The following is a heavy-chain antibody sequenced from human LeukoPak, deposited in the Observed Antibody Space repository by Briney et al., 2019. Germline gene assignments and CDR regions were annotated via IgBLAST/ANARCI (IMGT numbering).Heavy chain of an antibody. CDR1: GYTFTSYA. D-gene: IGHD5-18*01. V-gene: IGHV1-69*13. CDR3: ARPPRRRYSYGTVFDC. Sequence: ASVKVSCKASGYTFTSYAISWVRQAPGQGLEWMGGIIPIFGTANYAQKFQGRVTITADESTSTAYMELSRLRSDDTAVYYCARPPRRRYSYGTVFDCWGQGTLVTVSS. J-gene: IGHJ4*02. CDR2: IIPIFGTA.